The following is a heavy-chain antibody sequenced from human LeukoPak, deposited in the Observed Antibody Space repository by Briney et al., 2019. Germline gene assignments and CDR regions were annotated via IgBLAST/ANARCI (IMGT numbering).Heavy chain of an antibody. CDR3: ARDLDYVRENFWYDAFDL. J-gene: IGHJ3*01. D-gene: IGHD3-16*01. Sequence: PGGSLRLSCAASGFTFTSYAMTWVRQAPGKGLEWVSHIDKDATTIRYADSVKGRFTISRDNAKNTVYLQMSSLRADDTAVYYCARDLDYVRENFWYDAFDLWGQGTLVTVSS. CDR2: IDKDATTI. CDR1: GFTFTSYA. V-gene: IGHV3-74*01.